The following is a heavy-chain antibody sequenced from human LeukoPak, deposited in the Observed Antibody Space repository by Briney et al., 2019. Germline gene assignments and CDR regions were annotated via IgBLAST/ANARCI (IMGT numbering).Heavy chain of an antibody. CDR3: ARHLAGYSYDS. Sequence: GGSLRLSCAASGFTVSSNYMSWVRQAPGKGLEWVSVIYSGGSTYYADSVKGRFTISRDNSKNTLYLQVNSLRAEDTAVYYCARHLAGYSYDSWGQGTLVTVSS. D-gene: IGHD5-18*01. CDR1: GFTVSSNY. V-gene: IGHV3-53*01. J-gene: IGHJ5*02. CDR2: IYSGGST.